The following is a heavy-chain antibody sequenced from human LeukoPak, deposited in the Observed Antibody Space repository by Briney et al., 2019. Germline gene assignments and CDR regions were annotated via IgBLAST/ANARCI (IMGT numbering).Heavy chain of an antibody. Sequence: GGSLRLSCAASGFPFSSYAMYWVRQAPGKGLVWVARIHGDGDNISYADSVRGRFTISRDNAKDTLYLHVDSLRPEDTAVYYCARAQVGAPTDLWGQGTLVTVSS. CDR1: GFPFSSYA. CDR3: ARAQVGAPTDL. V-gene: IGHV3-74*01. CDR2: IHGDGDNI. D-gene: IGHD1-26*01. J-gene: IGHJ5*02.